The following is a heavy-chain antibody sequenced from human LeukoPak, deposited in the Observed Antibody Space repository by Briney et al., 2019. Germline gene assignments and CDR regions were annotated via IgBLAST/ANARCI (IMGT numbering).Heavy chain of an antibody. CDR3: ARGIRRGSGYPLAY. Sequence: GASVKVSCKASGYTFTSYDINWVRQATGRGLEWMGWMNPNSGNTGYAQKFQGRVTMTRNTSISTAYMELSSLRSEDTAVYYCARGIRRGSGYPLAYWGQGTLVTVSS. V-gene: IGHV1-8*01. D-gene: IGHD3-22*01. J-gene: IGHJ4*02. CDR1: GYTFTSYD. CDR2: MNPNSGNT.